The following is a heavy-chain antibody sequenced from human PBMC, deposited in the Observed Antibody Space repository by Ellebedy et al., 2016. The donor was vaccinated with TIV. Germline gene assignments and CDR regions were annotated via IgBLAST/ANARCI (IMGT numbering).Heavy chain of an antibody. Sequence: PGGSLRLSCTGSGFSFDEYAMHCVRQAPGKGLEWVSGITWNNGFIGYADSVKGRCSISRDNARNSLNLQLNSLRPEDTAIYYCVREDSSGWSDYYFDSWGQGTLVTVSS. J-gene: IGHJ4*02. CDR3: VREDSSGWSDYYFDS. D-gene: IGHD6-19*01. CDR1: GFSFDEYA. V-gene: IGHV3-9*01. CDR2: ITWNNGFI.